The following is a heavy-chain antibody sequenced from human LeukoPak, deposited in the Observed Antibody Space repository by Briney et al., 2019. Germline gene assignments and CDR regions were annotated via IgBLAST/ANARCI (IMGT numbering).Heavy chain of an antibody. CDR2: INHSGST. CDR1: GGSFSGYY. CDR3: ARDGGDDYGDYGAFGDY. Sequence: SETLSLTCAVYGGSFSGYYWSWIRQPPGKGLEWIGEINHSGSTNYNPSLKSRVTISVDTSKNQFSLKLSSVTAADTAVYYCARDGGDDYGDYGAFGDYWGQGTLVTVSS. J-gene: IGHJ4*02. D-gene: IGHD4-17*01. V-gene: IGHV4-34*01.